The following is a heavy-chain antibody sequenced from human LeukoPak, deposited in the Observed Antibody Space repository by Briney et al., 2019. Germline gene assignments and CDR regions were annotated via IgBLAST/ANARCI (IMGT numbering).Heavy chain of an antibody. V-gene: IGHV3-23*01. Sequence: GGSLRLSCAASGFIVSSNYMSWVRQAPGKGLEWVSAISGSGGSTYYADSVKGRFTISRDNSKNTLYLQMNSLRAEDTALYYCAKALLGGAFDIWGQGTMVTVSS. CDR3: AKALLGGAFDI. D-gene: IGHD2-15*01. J-gene: IGHJ3*02. CDR1: GFIVSSNY. CDR2: ISGSGGST.